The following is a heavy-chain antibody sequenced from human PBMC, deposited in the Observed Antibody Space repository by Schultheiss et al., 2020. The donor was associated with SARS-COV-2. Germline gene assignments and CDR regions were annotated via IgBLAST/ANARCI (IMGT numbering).Heavy chain of an antibody. CDR3: ARCGYSYGYDLDY. CDR1: GFTFDDYA. CDR2: ISWNSGSI. Sequence: GGSLRLSCAASGFTFDDYAMHWVRQAPGKGLEWVSGISWNSGSIGYADSVKGRFTISRDNAKNSLYLQMNSLRAEDTAVYYCARCGYSYGYDLDYWGQGTLVTVSS. J-gene: IGHJ4*02. V-gene: IGHV3-9*01. D-gene: IGHD5-18*01.